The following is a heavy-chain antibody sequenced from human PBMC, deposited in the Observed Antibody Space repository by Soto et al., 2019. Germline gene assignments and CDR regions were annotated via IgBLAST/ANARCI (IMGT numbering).Heavy chain of an antibody. CDR3: ARERLGYDLAP. CDR2: INSDGSST. D-gene: IGHD3-3*01. CDR1: EVSRISYW. J-gene: IGHJ4*02. V-gene: IGHV3-74*01. Sequence: RDACGVAEVSRISYWRHRVRKAPGKGLVWVSCINSDGSSTSYADSVKGRFTISRDNAKNTLYLQMNSLRAEDTAVYYCARERLGYDLAPRGQGTLVPVSS.